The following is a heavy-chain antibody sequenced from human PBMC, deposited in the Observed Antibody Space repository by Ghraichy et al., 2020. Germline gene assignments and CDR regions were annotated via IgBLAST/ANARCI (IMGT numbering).Heavy chain of an antibody. CDR2: IIPILGIA. Sequence: SVKVSCKASGGTFSSYAISWVRQAPGQGLEWMGRIIPILGIANYAQKFQGRVTITADKSMSTAYMELSSLRSEDTAVYYCARGGEFYYHDGGWFDPWGQGTLVTVSS. J-gene: IGHJ5*02. D-gene: IGHD3-22*01. CDR1: GGTFSSYA. CDR3: ARGGEFYYHDGGWFDP. V-gene: IGHV1-69*04.